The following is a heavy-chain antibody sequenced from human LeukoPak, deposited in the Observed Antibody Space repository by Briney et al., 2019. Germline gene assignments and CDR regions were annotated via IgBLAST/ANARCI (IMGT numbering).Heavy chain of an antibody. D-gene: IGHD6-13*01. CDR2: ISSSSSTI. CDR1: GFTFSSYS. Sequence: GGSLRLSCAASGFTFSSYSMNWVRQAPGKGLEWVSYISSSSSTIYYADSVKGRFTISRDNSKNTLYLQMNSLRAEDTAVYYCANALGGGNTWYYFDCWGQGTLVTVSS. V-gene: IGHV3-48*01. CDR3: ANALGGGNTWYYFDC. J-gene: IGHJ4*02.